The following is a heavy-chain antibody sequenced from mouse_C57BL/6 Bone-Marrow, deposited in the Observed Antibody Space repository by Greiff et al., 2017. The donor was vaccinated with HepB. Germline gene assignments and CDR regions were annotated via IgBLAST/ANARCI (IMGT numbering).Heavy chain of an antibody. J-gene: IGHJ3*01. CDR1: GFNIKDDY. CDR3: TTNDYGSSPWFAY. Sequence: VQLQQSGAELVRPGASVKLSCTASGFNIKDDYMHWVKQRPEQGLEWIGWIDPENGDTEYASKFQGKATITADTSSNTAYLQLSSLTSEDTAVYYCTTNDYGSSPWFAYWGQGTLVTVSA. V-gene: IGHV14-4*01. D-gene: IGHD1-1*01. CDR2: IDPENGDT.